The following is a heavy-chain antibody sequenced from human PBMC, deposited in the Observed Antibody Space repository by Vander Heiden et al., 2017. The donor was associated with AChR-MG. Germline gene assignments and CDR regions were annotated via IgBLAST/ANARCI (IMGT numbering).Heavy chain of an antibody. CDR2: FSGRAGDT. Sequence: EVQLLESGGGLVQPGGSLRLTCAASGFTLSNYAMSWVRQAPRKGLEWVSGFSGRAGDTYYADSVKGRFTISRDNSKNTMYLQMNSLRDDDTAVYYCAKAGGSGWGQGTLVTVSS. J-gene: IGHJ4*02. CDR1: GFTLSNYA. V-gene: IGHV3-23*01. CDR3: AKAGGSG. D-gene: IGHD6-19*01.